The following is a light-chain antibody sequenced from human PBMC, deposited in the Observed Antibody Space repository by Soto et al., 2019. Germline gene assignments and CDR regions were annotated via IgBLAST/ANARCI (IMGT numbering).Light chain of an antibody. J-gene: IGLJ2*01. CDR3: CSYAGDGALV. Sequence: QSVLTQPASVSGSPGQSITISCTGTSRDVGLYNLVSWYQHHPGKAPKLIIYEVTKWPSGVSNRFSGSKSGNTASLTVSGLQADDEADYYCCSYAGDGALVFGGGTKLTVL. V-gene: IGLV2-23*02. CDR1: SRDVGLYNL. CDR2: EVT.